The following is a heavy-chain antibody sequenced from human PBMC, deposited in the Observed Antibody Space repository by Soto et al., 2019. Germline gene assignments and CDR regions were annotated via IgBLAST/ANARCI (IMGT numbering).Heavy chain of an antibody. J-gene: IGHJ4*02. D-gene: IGHD1-7*01. CDR3: TRSIPGTTSSDY. CDR1: GFTFSDYY. Sequence: EVQLVESGGGLVQPGGSLRLSCAGSGFTFSDYYIDWVRQAPGKGLEWVGRSRDKGNSYSTDYAASVKGRFTVSRDASKNSLYLQMNILKTEDTALYYCTRSIPGTTSSDYWGQGTLVTVSS. V-gene: IGHV3-72*01. CDR2: SRDKGNSYST.